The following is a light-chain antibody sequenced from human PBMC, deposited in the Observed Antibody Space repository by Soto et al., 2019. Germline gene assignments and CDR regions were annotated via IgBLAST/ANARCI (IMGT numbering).Light chain of an antibody. V-gene: IGKV3-20*01. CDR3: QHYNKSPWT. CDR1: QSVSSSY. J-gene: IGKJ1*01. CDR2: GAS. Sequence: ESVLTQSPGTLSLSPGERASLSCRASQSVSSSYLAWYQQKPGQAPRLLIYGASSRATDIPDRFSASGSGTDFTLIISRLEPEDFAVYYCQHYNKSPWTFGQGTIVDI.